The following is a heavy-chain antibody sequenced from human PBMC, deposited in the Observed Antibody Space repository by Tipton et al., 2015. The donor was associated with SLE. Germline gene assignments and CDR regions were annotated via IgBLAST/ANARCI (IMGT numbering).Heavy chain of an antibody. CDR2: INANTGNP. CDR3: VRGRRIDFWEAVWYATYYFDY. J-gene: IGHJ4*02. Sequence: QSGAEVKKPGASVKVSCKASGYTLSDYGMNWVRQAPGQGLEWMGWINANTGNPAYARGFSGRFVFSLDTSVSTAYLQISRLKVEDTAVYFCVRGRRIDFWEAVWYATYYFDYWGQGSRVTVSS. V-gene: IGHV7-4-1*02. D-gene: IGHD3-3*01. CDR1: GYTLSDYG.